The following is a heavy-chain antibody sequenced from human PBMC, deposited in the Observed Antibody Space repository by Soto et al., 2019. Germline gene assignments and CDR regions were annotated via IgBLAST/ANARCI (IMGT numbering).Heavy chain of an antibody. Sequence: QVQLVESGGGVVQPGRSLRLSCAASGFTFSSYAMHWVRQAPGKGLEWVAVISYDGSNKYYADSVKGRFTISRDNSKNTLYLQMNSLRAEDTAVYYCARENSGSQPYYYYAMDVWGQGTTVTVSS. CDR2: ISYDGSNK. J-gene: IGHJ6*02. CDR1: GFTFSSYA. CDR3: ARENSGSQPYYYYAMDV. D-gene: IGHD1-26*01. V-gene: IGHV3-30-3*01.